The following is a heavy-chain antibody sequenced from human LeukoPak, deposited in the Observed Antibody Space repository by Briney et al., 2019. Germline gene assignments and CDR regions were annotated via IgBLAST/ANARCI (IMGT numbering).Heavy chain of an antibody. Sequence: ASVKVSCNASGYSFTSYEINWVRQAPGQGLEWMGWVNPKSGNTGYKQKFQARVTITRDTSISAAYMELRSLTSDDTAVYFCARGLPLGYCTYGVCYPPKHFDFWGQGTLVTVSS. CDR2: VNPKSGNT. CDR1: GYSFTSYE. V-gene: IGHV1-8*03. D-gene: IGHD2-8*01. J-gene: IGHJ4*02. CDR3: ARGLPLGYCTYGVCYPPKHFDF.